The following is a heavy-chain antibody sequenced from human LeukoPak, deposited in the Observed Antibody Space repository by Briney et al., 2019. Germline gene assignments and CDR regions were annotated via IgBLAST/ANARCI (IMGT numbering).Heavy chain of an antibody. D-gene: IGHD2-21*01. J-gene: IGHJ4*02. CDR1: GFTFSSYW. Sequence: PGGSLRLSCAASGFTFSSYWMSWVRQAPGKGLEWVANIKQGGIEKYYVDSVKGRFTISRDNSKNTLYLQMNSLRAEDTAVYYCAKAIVAVVYTTLDYWGQGTLVTVSS. V-gene: IGHV3-7*03. CDR3: AKAIVAVVYTTLDY. CDR2: IKQGGIEK.